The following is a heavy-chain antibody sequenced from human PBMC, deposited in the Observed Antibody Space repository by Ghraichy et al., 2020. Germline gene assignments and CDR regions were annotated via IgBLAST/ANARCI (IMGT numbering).Heavy chain of an antibody. J-gene: IGHJ4*02. CDR2: ISSSGRTI. CDR1: GFTFSYYS. Sequence: GGSLRLSCAASGFTFSYYSMPWVRQAPGKGLECVSYISSSGRTIYYTDSVEGRFTISRDNAKNSLYLQMNSLRDEDTALYYCARGSDFFDATPPGPDYWGQGTLVTVSS. D-gene: IGHD2-15*01. CDR3: ARGSDFFDATPPGPDY. V-gene: IGHV3-48*02.